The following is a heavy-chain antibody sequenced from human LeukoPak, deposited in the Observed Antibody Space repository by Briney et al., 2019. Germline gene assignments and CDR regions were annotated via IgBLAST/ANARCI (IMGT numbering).Heavy chain of an antibody. V-gene: IGHV4-39*01. J-gene: IGHJ4*02. CDR2: IYYSGST. D-gene: IGHD6-13*01. CDR1: GGSISSSSYY. Sequence: SETLSLTCTVSGGSISSSSYYWGWIRQPPGKGLEWIGSIYYSGSTYYNPSLKSRVTISVDTSKNQFSLKLSSVTAADTAVYYCARRPRAADGTGLFGYWGQGTLVTVSS. CDR3: ARRPRAADGTGLFGY.